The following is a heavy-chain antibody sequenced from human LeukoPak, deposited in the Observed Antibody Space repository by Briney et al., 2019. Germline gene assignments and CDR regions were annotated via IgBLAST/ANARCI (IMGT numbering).Heavy chain of an antibody. D-gene: IGHD2-21*02. CDR3: ARENCGGDCYYDY. CDR1: GFTFSSYE. V-gene: IGHV3-48*03. Sequence: GGSLRLSCAASGFTFSSYEMNWVRQAPGRGLEWVSYISSSGSTIYYADSVKGRFTLSRDNAKNSLYLQMNSLRAEDTAVYYCARENCGGDCYYDYWGQGTLVTVSS. J-gene: IGHJ4*02. CDR2: ISSSGSTI.